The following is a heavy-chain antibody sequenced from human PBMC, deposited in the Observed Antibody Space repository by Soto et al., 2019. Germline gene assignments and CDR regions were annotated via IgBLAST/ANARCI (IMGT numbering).Heavy chain of an antibody. CDR1: GYNFIDYD. CDR3: ARVPMIAAPPDS. CDR2: VNPKSGNA. Sequence: QVPLGQSGAEVKKPGASVKVSCKASGYNFIDYDINWVRQAPGQGLEWVGWVNPKSGNAGYAEKFRGRVTMTRDTSIDTAYLELTGLTSEDTAVYFCARVPMIAAPPDSWGQGTLVTVSS. D-gene: IGHD6-6*01. J-gene: IGHJ4*02. V-gene: IGHV1-8*02.